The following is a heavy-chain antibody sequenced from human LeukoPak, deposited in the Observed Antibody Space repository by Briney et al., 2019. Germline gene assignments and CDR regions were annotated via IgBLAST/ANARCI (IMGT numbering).Heavy chain of an antibody. CDR2: INHSGST. Sequence: PSETLSLTCAVYGGSFSGYYWSWIRQPPGKGLEWIGEINHSGSTNYNPSLKSRVTISVDTSKNQFSLKLSSVTAADTAVYYCARVRYCSGGSCYRLRGPGRPNWFDPWGQGTLVTVSS. CDR3: ARVRYCSGGSCYRLRGPGRPNWFDP. CDR1: GGSFSGYY. J-gene: IGHJ5*02. D-gene: IGHD2-15*01. V-gene: IGHV4-34*01.